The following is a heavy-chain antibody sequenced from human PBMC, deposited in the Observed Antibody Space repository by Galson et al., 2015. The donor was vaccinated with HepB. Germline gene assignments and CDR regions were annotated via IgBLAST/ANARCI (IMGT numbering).Heavy chain of an antibody. CDR1: GGTFRSYA. CDR3: ARAWAEIAAAGNYYYYYYMDV. J-gene: IGHJ6*03. Sequence: SVKVSCKASGGTFRSYAINWVRQAPGQGLEWMGGITPIFDTTHYAQKFQGRVTITADESSSTAYMELSSLKSEDTAVYYCARAWAEIAAAGNYYYYYYMDVWGKGTTVTVSS. V-gene: IGHV1-69*13. D-gene: IGHD6-13*01. CDR2: ITPIFDTT.